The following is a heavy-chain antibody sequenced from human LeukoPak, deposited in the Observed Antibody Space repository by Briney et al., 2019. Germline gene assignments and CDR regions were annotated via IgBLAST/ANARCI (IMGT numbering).Heavy chain of an antibody. Sequence: GGSLRLSCAASGFRLTTYAMGWVRQAPGKGLDWVSAISRSGNGTYYSDSVKGRFIISRDNSKNTLFLQMNSLRADDTAVYYCARGPYCNVTSCCSIGGFDLWGPGTLVAVSS. CDR3: ARGPYCNVTSCCSIGGFDL. CDR1: GFRLTTYA. CDR2: ISRSGNGT. D-gene: IGHD2/OR15-2a*01. V-gene: IGHV3-23*01. J-gene: IGHJ3*01.